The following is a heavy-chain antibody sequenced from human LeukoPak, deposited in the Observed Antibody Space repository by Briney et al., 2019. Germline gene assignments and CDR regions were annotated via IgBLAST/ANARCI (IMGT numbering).Heavy chain of an antibody. CDR1: GYTFTTYY. D-gene: IGHD5-12*01. CDR2: IIPTLGTA. V-gene: IGHV1-69*13. Sequence: SVKVSCKASGYTFTTYYMHWVRQAPGQGLEWMGGIIPTLGTANYAQKFQGRVTITAGESTSTTYMELSSLRSEDTAVYYCARGDIVASHDSYFDYWGQGTLVTVSS. CDR3: ARGDIVASHDSYFDY. J-gene: IGHJ4*02.